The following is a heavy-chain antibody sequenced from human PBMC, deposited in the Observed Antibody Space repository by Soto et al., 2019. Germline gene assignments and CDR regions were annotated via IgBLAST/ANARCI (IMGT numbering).Heavy chain of an antibody. CDR3: AVATMGRAYYYYGMDV. V-gene: IGHV1-69*13. J-gene: IGHJ6*02. CDR2: IIPIFGTA. D-gene: IGHD5-12*01. CDR1: GGTFSSYA. Sequence: ASVKVSCKASGGTFSSYAISWVRQAPGQGLEWMGGIIPIFGTANYAQKFQGRVTITADESTSTAYMELSSLRSEDTAVYYCAVATMGRAYYYYGMDVWGQGTTVTVSS.